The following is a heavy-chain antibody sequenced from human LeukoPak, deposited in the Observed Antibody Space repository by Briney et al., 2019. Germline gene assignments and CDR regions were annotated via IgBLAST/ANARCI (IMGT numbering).Heavy chain of an antibody. CDR3: AKDWIQFNRVFDCFDS. J-gene: IGHJ4*02. V-gene: IGHV3-23*01. D-gene: IGHD5-18*01. CDR1: GFTLGPYA. CDR2: IGNTET. Sequence: GGSLRLSCAASGFTLGPYAMHWVRQAPGKGLEWVATIGNTETFYADSVTGRFTISRDNSKNTVNLQMNRLRVEDTAIYYCAKDWIQFNRVFDCFDSWGQGTLVTVSS.